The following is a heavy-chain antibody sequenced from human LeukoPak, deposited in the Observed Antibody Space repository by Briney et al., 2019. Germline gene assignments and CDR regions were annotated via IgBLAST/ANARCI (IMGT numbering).Heavy chain of an antibody. V-gene: IGHV3-48*03. J-gene: IGHJ6*02. CDR1: GFSFGGYE. CDR2: ISTTGSTV. Sequence: GGSLRLSCAASGFSFGGYEMNWVRQAPGRGLEWVSYISTTGSTVYYADSVEGRFTISRDNAKNLLYLQMNSLRAEDAAVHYCAKDFPHYYESSHGMDAWGQGTTVTVS. D-gene: IGHD3-22*01. CDR3: AKDFPHYYESSHGMDA.